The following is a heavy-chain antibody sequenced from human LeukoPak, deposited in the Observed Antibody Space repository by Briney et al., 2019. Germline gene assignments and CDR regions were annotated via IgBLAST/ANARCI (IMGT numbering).Heavy chain of an antibody. CDR3: AREPYTRFWSGGIDY. Sequence: GSSVKVSCKASGGTFSSYAISWVRQAPGQGLEWMGGIIPIFGTANYAQKFQGRVTITADESTSTAYMELSSLRSEDTAVYYCAREPYTRFWSGGIDYWGQGTLVTVSS. CDR2: IIPIFGTA. CDR1: GGTFSSYA. D-gene: IGHD3-3*01. V-gene: IGHV1-69*01. J-gene: IGHJ4*02.